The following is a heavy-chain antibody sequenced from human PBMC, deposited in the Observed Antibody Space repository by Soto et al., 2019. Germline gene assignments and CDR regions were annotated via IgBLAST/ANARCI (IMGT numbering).Heavy chain of an antibody. Sequence: QVQLVQSGAEVQKPGSSVKVSCKASGGTFSSYAISWVRQAPGPGLEWMGGIIPIFGTANYAQKFQGRVTITADESTSTAYMELSSLRSEDTAVYYCARGDSYGYRVPNWFDPWGQGTLVTVSS. J-gene: IGHJ5*02. CDR2: IIPIFGTA. CDR3: ARGDSYGYRVPNWFDP. D-gene: IGHD5-18*01. CDR1: GGTFSSYA. V-gene: IGHV1-69*01.